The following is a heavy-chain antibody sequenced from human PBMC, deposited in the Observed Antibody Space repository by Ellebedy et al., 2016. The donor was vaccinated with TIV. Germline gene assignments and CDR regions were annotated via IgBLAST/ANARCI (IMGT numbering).Heavy chain of an antibody. Sequence: GESLKISXAASGFTFSSYAMHWVRQAPGKGLEWVAVISYDGSNKYYADSVKGRFTISRDNSKNTLYLQMNSLRAEDTAVYYCARDFAPMVRGANYGMDVWGQGTTVTVSS. CDR2: ISYDGSNK. CDR1: GFTFSSYA. J-gene: IGHJ6*02. D-gene: IGHD3-10*01. V-gene: IGHV3-30-3*01. CDR3: ARDFAPMVRGANYGMDV.